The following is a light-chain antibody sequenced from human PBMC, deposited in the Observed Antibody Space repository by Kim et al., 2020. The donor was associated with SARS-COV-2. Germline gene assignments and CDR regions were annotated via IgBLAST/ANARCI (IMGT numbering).Light chain of an antibody. CDR2: GAS. CDR1: QSISSN. CDR3: QQYNNWPRWT. Sequence: EIVMTQSPATLSVSPRERATLSCRASQSISSNLAWYQQKPGQAPRLLIYGASIRATGIPARFSGSGSGTEFTLTISSLQSEDFAVYYCQQYNNWPRWTFGQGTKLEI. V-gene: IGKV3-15*01. J-gene: IGKJ2*02.